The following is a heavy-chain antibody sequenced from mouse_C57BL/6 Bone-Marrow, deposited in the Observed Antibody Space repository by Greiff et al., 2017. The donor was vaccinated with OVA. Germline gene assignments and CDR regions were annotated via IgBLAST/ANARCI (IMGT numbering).Heavy chain of an antibody. J-gene: IGHJ3*01. CDR3: ARSQFITTGDPFAY. D-gene: IGHD1-1*01. V-gene: IGHV1-82*01. CDR2: IYPGDGDT. Sequence: VQLQQSGPELVKPGASVKISCKASGYAFSSSWMNWVKQRPGKGLEWIGRIYPGDGDTNYNGKFKGKATLTADKSSSTAYMQLSSLTSEDSAVYFCARSQFITTGDPFAYWGQGTLVTVSA. CDR1: GYAFSSSW.